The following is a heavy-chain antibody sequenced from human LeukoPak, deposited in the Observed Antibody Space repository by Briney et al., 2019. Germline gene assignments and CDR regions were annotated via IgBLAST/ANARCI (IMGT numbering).Heavy chain of an antibody. CDR3: ARDKGSGYSYGLANDY. CDR1: GYSISSGYY. CDR2: IYHSGST. Sequence: SETLSLTCTVSGYSISSGYYWGWIRQPPGKGLEWIGSIYHSGSTYYNPTLKSRVTISVDTSKNQFSLKLSSVTAADTAVYYCARDKGSGYSYGLANDYWGQGTLVTVSS. D-gene: IGHD5-18*01. V-gene: IGHV4-38-2*02. J-gene: IGHJ4*02.